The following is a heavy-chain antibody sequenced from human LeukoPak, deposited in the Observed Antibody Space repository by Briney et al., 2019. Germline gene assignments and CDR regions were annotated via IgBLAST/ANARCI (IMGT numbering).Heavy chain of an antibody. D-gene: IGHD6-19*01. CDR2: IYTSGST. V-gene: IGHV4-4*07. CDR1: GGSISSYY. CDR3: ARHTRYSSGQNWFDP. Sequence: SETLSLTCTVSGGSISSYYWSWIRQPAGKGLEWIGRIYTSGSTNYNPSLKSRVTMSVDTSKNQFSLKLSSVTAADTAVYYCARHTRYSSGQNWFDPWGQGTLVTVSS. J-gene: IGHJ5*02.